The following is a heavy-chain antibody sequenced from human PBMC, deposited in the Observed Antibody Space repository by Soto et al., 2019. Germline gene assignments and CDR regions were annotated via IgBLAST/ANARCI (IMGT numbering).Heavy chain of an antibody. V-gene: IGHV3-23*01. J-gene: IGHJ3*02. CDR1: GLTFSTYA. Sequence: GGSLRLSCVASGLTFSTYAMSWVRRAPGKGLEWVSALTPSGGETYYADSVKGRFTISRDNSMNALYLQMNSLRIEDTAVYYCAHPRGYGVFDAYDIWGQGTMVTVSS. CDR3: AHPRGYGVFDAYDI. D-gene: IGHD4-17*01. CDR2: LTPSGGET.